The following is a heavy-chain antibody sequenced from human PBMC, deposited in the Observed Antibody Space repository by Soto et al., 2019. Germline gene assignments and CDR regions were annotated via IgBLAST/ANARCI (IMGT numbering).Heavy chain of an antibody. Sequence: ASVKVSCKASGYTFTSYGISWVRQAPGQGLEWMGWISAYNGNTNYAQKLQGRVTMTTDTSTSTAYMELRSLRAEDTAVYYCARAGGYSRTTQNTRAYDMDVWGQGTTVIVSS. D-gene: IGHD6-13*01. J-gene: IGHJ6*02. CDR1: GYTFTSYG. CDR2: ISAYNGNT. CDR3: ARAGGYSRTTQNTRAYDMDV. V-gene: IGHV1-18*01.